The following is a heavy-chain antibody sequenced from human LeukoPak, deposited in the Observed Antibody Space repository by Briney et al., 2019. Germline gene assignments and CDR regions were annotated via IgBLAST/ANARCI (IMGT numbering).Heavy chain of an antibody. V-gene: IGHV4-30-2*01. CDR3: ARVRRGSYRTFDY. J-gene: IGHJ4*02. CDR2: IYHSGST. Sequence: SETLSLTCAVSGGSISSGGYSWSWIRQPPGKGLEWIGYIYHSGSTYYNPSLKSRVTISVDTSKNQFSLKLSSVTAADTAVYYCARVRRGSYRTFDYWGQGTLVTVSS. D-gene: IGHD1-26*01. CDR1: GGSISSGGYS.